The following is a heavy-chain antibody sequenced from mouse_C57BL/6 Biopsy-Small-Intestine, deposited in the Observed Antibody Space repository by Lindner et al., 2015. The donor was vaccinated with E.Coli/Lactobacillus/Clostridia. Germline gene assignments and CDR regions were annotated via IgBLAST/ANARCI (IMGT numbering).Heavy chain of an antibody. CDR3: ATTGTEGFDY. J-gene: IGHJ2*01. Sequence: VQLQESGPVLVKPGTSVKMSCKASGYTFTDYYMNWVKQSHGKSLEWIGIIHPYNGASSYNQKFKGKATLTVDKSSSTAYMELNSLTSEDSAVYYCATTGTEGFDYWGQGTTLTVSS. V-gene: IGHV1-19*01. CDR1: GYTFTDYY. CDR2: IHPYNGAS. D-gene: IGHD4-1*02.